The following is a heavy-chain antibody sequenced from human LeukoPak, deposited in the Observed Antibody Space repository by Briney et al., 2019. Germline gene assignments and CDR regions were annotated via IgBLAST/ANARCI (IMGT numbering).Heavy chain of an antibody. CDR3: ASYYYGSGSLYYYYMDV. Sequence: SVKVSCKASGYTFTSYAMNWVRQAPGQGLEWMGGIIPIFGTANYAQKFQGRVTITADKSTSTAYMELSSLRSEDTAVYYCASYYYGSGSLYYYYMDVWGKGTTVTVSS. V-gene: IGHV1-69*06. J-gene: IGHJ6*03. D-gene: IGHD3-10*01. CDR1: GYTFTSYA. CDR2: IIPIFGTA.